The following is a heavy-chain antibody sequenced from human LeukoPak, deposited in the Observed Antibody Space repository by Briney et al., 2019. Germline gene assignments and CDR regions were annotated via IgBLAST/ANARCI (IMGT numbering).Heavy chain of an antibody. CDR3: ARSSWSDAFDI. J-gene: IGHJ3*02. Sequence: PSETLSLTCTVSGGSISSGGYYWSWIRQPPGKGLEWIGYIYHSGSTYYNPSLKSRVTISVDRSKNQFSLKLSSVTAADTAVYYCARSSWSDAFDIWGQGTMVTVSS. D-gene: IGHD6-13*01. V-gene: IGHV4-30-2*01. CDR1: GGSISSGGYY. CDR2: IYHSGST.